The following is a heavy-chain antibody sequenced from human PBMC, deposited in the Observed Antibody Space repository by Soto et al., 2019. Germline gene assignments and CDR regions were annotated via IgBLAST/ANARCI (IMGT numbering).Heavy chain of an antibody. CDR3: ARAMYCSSTSCFFDY. CDR2: IYSGGST. CDR1: GFTVSSNY. J-gene: IGHJ4*02. Sequence: GGSLRLSCAASGFTVSSNYMSWVRQAPGKGLEWVSVIYSGGSTYYADSVKGRFTISRDNSKNTLYLQMNSLRAEDTAVYYCARAMYCSSTSCFFDYWGQGTLVTVSS. V-gene: IGHV3-66*01. D-gene: IGHD2-2*01.